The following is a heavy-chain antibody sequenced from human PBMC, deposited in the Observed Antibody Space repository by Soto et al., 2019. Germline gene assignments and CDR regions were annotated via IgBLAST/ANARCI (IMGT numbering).Heavy chain of an antibody. CDR2: IWYDGSNK. J-gene: IGHJ6*02. D-gene: IGHD6-13*01. Sequence: GGSLRLSCAASGFTFSSYVMHWVRQSPGKGLEWVAVIWYDGSNKYYADSVKGRFTISRDNSKNTLYLQMNSLRAEDTAVYYCASSLYSSSWYGRNGMDVWGQGTTVTVSS. CDR1: GFTFSSYV. CDR3: ASSLYSSSWYGRNGMDV. V-gene: IGHV3-33*01.